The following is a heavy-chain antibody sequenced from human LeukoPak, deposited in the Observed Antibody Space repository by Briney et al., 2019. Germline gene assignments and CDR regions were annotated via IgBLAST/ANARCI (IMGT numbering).Heavy chain of an antibody. D-gene: IGHD6-13*01. Sequence: PSQTLSLTCTVSGGSISSGGYYWSWIRQHPGKGLEWIGYIYYSGSTNYNPSLKSRVTISVDTSKNQFSLKLSSVTAADTAVYYCARVSKGSGAAGIGYWGQGTLVTVSS. CDR3: ARVSKGSGAAGIGY. V-gene: IGHV4-31*03. J-gene: IGHJ4*02. CDR2: IYYSGST. CDR1: GGSISSGGYY.